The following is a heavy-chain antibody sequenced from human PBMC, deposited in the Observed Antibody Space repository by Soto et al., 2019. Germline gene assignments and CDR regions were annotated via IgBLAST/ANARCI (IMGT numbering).Heavy chain of an antibody. CDR3: ARLGGYYQAFDQ. CDR1: GGSISSYY. D-gene: IGHD3-22*01. V-gene: IGHV4-59*08. CDR2: IYYSGST. Sequence: SETLSLTCTVSGGSISSYYWSWIRQPPGKGLEWIGYIYYSGSTNYNPSLKSRVTISVDTSKNQFSLKLDSVTAADTAVYYCARLGGYYQAFDQWGQGSLVTVSS. J-gene: IGHJ4*02.